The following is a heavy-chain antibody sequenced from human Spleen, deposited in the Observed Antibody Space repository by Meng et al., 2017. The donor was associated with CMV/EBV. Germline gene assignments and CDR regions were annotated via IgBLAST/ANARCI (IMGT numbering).Heavy chain of an antibody. CDR1: GYSFTNFW. CDR3: ARADTNSSYYFDY. J-gene: IGHJ4*02. CDR2: IYPGDSDT. Sequence: KVSCKGSGYSFTNFWIGWVRQMPGKGLDWMGIIYPGDSDTGYSPSFQGQVTISADKSISTAYLQWTSLKASDTAIYYCARADTNSSYYFDYWGQGTLVTVSS. V-gene: IGHV5-51*01. D-gene: IGHD5-18*01.